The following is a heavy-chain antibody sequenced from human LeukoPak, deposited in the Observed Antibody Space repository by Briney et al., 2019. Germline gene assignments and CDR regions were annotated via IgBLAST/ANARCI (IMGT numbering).Heavy chain of an antibody. D-gene: IGHD6-6*01. CDR2: ISGSGGST. CDR3: AKGSSSSRPYYSDY. CDR1: GFTFSSYA. V-gene: IGHV3-23*01. Sequence: PGGSLRLSCAASGFTFSSYAMSWVRQAPGKGLEWVSAISGSGGSTYYADSVKGRFTISRDNSKNTLYLQMNSLRVEDTAVYYCAKGSSSSRPYYSDYWGQGTLVTVSS. J-gene: IGHJ4*02.